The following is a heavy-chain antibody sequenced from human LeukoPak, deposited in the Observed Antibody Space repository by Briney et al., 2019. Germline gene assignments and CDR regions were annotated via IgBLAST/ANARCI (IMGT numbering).Heavy chain of an antibody. J-gene: IGHJ4*02. CDR2: INGRGGRT. CDR1: GFTFSNYA. V-gene: IGHV3-23*01. D-gene: IGHD3-22*01. CDR3: AKDFGGNYYDSSGYSSGDY. Sequence: GGSLKLSCEASGFTFSNYAMSWVRQAPGKGLEWVSGINGRGGRTYYADSVKGRFAISRDNSKNTLYLQMNSLRAEDTAVYYCAKDFGGNYYDSSGYSSGDYWGQGTLVTVSS.